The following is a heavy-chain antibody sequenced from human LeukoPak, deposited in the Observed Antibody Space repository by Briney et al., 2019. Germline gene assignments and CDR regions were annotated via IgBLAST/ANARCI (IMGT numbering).Heavy chain of an antibody. J-gene: IGHJ4*02. CDR2: IKQDGSDK. D-gene: IGHD6-19*01. CDR1: GFTFSSYW. CDR3: ARDSSGWSFDY. Sequence: PGGSLRLSCAASGFTFSSYWMTWVRQAPGKGLEWVANIKQDGSDKYYVDSVKGRFTSSSDSAKNSLYLQMNSLRAGDTAVYYCARDSSGWSFDYWGQGTLVTVSS. V-gene: IGHV3-7*01.